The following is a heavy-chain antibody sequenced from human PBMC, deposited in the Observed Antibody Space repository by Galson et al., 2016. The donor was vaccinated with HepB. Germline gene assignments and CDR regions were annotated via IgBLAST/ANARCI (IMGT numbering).Heavy chain of an antibody. CDR2: IYPGDFDI. D-gene: IGHD3-3*01. V-gene: IGHV5-51*01. CDR1: GYSFGSYW. CDR3: ARSLKGSYDFWGAIDNVYALDV. Sequence: QSGAEVKKPGESLKISCRGSGYSFGSYWIGWVRQMPGKGLEWMGIIYPGDFDIRYSPSFQGQVTISVDKSSSTAYLQWSGLTASDTAMYYCARSLKGSYDFWGAIDNVYALDVWGQGTTVTV. J-gene: IGHJ6*02.